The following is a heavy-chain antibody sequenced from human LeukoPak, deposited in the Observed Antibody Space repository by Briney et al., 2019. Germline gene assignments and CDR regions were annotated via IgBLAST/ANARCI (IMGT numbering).Heavy chain of an antibody. V-gene: IGHV1-8*03. CDR2: MNPNSGNT. CDR3: ARAGSSWSHYYYYYYMDV. CDR1: GYTFTSYD. D-gene: IGHD6-13*01. J-gene: IGHJ6*03. Sequence: GASVKVSCKASGYTFTSYDINWVRQATGQGLEGMGWMNPNSGNTGYAQKFQGRVTITRNTSISTAYMELSSLRSEDTAVYYCARAGSSWSHYYYYYYMDVWGKGTTVTVSS.